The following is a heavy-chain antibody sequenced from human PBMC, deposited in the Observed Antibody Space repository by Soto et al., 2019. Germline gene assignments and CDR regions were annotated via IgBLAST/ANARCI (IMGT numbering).Heavy chain of an antibody. V-gene: IGHV1-69*13. CDR3: AKDRRADWESYYYYAMDV. CDR2: IIPIYGTA. J-gene: IGHJ6*02. Sequence: GASVKVSCKASGGTFSSFTISWVRQAPGQGLEWMGGIIPIYGTANYAQKFRGRVTITAYASTRTAYMELSSLRSEDTAVYYCAKDRRADWESYYYYAMDVWGQGTTVTVSS. D-gene: IGHD1-26*01. CDR1: GGTFSSFT.